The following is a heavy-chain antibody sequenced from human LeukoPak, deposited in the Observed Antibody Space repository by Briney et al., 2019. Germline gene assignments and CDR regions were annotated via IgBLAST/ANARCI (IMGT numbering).Heavy chain of an antibody. CDR1: GFTFSSYW. CDR2: INSDGSST. CDR3: ARDRGVGWLVHDY. D-gene: IGHD6-19*01. Sequence: GGSLRHTCAASGFTFSSYWMHWVRQAPGKGLVWVSRINSDGSSTSYADSVKGRFTISRDNAKNTLYLQMNSLRAEDTAVYYCARDRGVGWLVHDYWGQGTLVTVSS. V-gene: IGHV3-74*01. J-gene: IGHJ4*02.